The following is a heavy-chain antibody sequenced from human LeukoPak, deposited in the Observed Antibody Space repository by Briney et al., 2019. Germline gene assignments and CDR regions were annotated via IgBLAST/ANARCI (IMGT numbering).Heavy chain of an antibody. D-gene: IGHD2-2*02. CDR1: GYTFTSYD. CDR3: ARGPRHYASTSCYRFDP. Sequence: RASVKVSYKASGYTFTSYDINWVRQATGQGLEWMGWMNPNSGNTGYAQKFQGRVTITRNTSISTAYMELSSLRSEDTAVYYCARGPRHYASTSCYRFDPWGQGTLVTVSS. V-gene: IGHV1-8*03. CDR2: MNPNSGNT. J-gene: IGHJ5*02.